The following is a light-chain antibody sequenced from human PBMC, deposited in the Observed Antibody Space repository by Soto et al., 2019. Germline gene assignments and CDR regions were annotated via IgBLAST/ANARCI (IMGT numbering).Light chain of an antibody. Sequence: EIVLTQSPGTLSLPPGERATLSCRASQSVSSSYLAWYQQKPGQAPRLLIYGASSRATGIPDRFSGSGSGTDLTLTISSLEPEDFAVYYCQQYGSSPYTFGQGTKLEIK. CDR1: QSVSSSY. CDR3: QQYGSSPYT. J-gene: IGKJ2*01. CDR2: GAS. V-gene: IGKV3-20*01.